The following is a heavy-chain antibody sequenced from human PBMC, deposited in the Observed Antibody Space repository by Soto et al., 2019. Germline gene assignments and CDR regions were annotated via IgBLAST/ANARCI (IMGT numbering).Heavy chain of an antibody. D-gene: IGHD3-10*01. CDR3: ARDLRYYGSGSYIYFDL. V-gene: IGHV4-59*01. CDR1: GGSISSYY. J-gene: IGHJ2*01. Sequence: PSETLSLTCTVSGGSISSYYWSWIRQPPGKGLEWIGYIYYSGSTNYNPSLKSRVTISVDTSKNQFSLKLSSVTAADTAVYYCARDLRYYGSGSYIYFDLWGRGTLVTVSS. CDR2: IYYSGST.